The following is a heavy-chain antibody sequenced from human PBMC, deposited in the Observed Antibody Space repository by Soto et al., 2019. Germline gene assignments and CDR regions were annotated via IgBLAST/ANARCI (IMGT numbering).Heavy chain of an antibody. CDR1: GFTFSSYG. J-gene: IGHJ2*01. CDR2: IWYDGSNK. CDR3: ARARYSSSWWYFDL. V-gene: IGHV3-33*01. Sequence: GGSLRLSCAASGFTFSSYGMHWVRQAPGKGLEWVAVIWYDGSNKYYADSVKGRFTISRDNSKNTLYLQMNSLRAEDTAVYYCARARYSSSWWYFDLWGRGTLVTVSS. D-gene: IGHD6-13*01.